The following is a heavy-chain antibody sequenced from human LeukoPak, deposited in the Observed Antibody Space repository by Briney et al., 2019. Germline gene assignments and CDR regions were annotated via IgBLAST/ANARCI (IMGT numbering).Heavy chain of an antibody. Sequence: GGSLGLSCEAPGLPSRSFSMNWVRQPPGKGRGWAQPISSSSSYIYYADSVKGRFTISRDNAKNSLYLQMNSLRAEDTAVYYCARGRRIAAAGLYYFDYWGQGTLVTVSS. V-gene: IGHV3-21*01. CDR2: ISSSSSYI. CDR3: ARGRRIAAAGLYYFDY. CDR1: GLPSRSFS. J-gene: IGHJ4*02. D-gene: IGHD6-13*01.